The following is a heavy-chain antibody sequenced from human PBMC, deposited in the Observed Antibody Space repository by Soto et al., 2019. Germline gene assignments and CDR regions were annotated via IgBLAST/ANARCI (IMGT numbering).Heavy chain of an antibody. CDR2: IYHSGST. D-gene: IGHD4-17*01. CDR1: SGSISSSNW. CDR3: ARGTVTQNWFDP. Sequence: SETLSLTCAVSSGSISSSNWWSWVRQPPGKGLEWIGEIYHSGSTNYNPSLKSRVTISVDKSKNQFSLKPSSVTAADTAVYYCARGTVTQNWFDPWGQGTLVTVSS. J-gene: IGHJ5*02. V-gene: IGHV4-4*02.